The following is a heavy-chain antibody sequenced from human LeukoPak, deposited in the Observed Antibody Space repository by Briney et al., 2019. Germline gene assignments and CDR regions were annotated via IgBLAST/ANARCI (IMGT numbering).Heavy chain of an antibody. V-gene: IGHV3-21*01. Sequence: GGSLRLSCAASGFTFSSYSMNWVRQAPGKGLEWVSSISSSSSYIYYADSLKGRFTISRDNAKNSLYLQMNSLRAEDTAVYYCARDGYYDSSGYQYFQHWGLGTLVTVSS. CDR1: GFTFSSYS. J-gene: IGHJ1*01. CDR3: ARDGYYDSSGYQYFQH. CDR2: ISSSSSYI. D-gene: IGHD3-22*01.